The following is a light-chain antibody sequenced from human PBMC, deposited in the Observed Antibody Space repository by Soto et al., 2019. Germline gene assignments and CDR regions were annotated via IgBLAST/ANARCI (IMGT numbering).Light chain of an antibody. CDR2: GNS. Sequence: QSVLTQPPSVSGAPGQRVTIYCTGSSSNIGAGYDVHWYQQLPGTAPKLLIYGNSNRPSGVPDRFSGSKSGTSASLAITGLQAEDEADYYCQSYDSSLSVYVVFGGGTKVTVL. J-gene: IGLJ2*01. V-gene: IGLV1-40*01. CDR1: SSNIGAGYD. CDR3: QSYDSSLSVYVV.